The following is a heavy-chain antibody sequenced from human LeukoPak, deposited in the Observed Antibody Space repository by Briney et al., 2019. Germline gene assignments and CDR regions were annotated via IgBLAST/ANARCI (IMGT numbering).Heavy chain of an antibody. CDR3: DRGSESSGFPYFFDY. D-gene: IGHD3-22*01. J-gene: IGHJ4*02. CDR1: GGSVTGFY. Sequence: SETLSLTRTVDGGSVTGFYWTWIRQTTGKGLEWIGEINYTGSTNYNPSLKSRVTISIDTSKKQFFLKLKSGTAADTAVYFCDRGSESSGFPYFFDYWGQGSLVTVSS. CDR2: INYTGST. V-gene: IGHV4-34*01.